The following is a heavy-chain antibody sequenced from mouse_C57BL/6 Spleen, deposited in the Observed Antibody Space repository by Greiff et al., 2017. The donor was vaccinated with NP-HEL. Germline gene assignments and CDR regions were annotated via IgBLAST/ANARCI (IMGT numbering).Heavy chain of an antibody. D-gene: IGHD1-1*01. CDR1: GYTFTSYW. CDR2: IYPGSGST. V-gene: IGHV1-55*01. CDR3: ASEKDYYGSSLYYAMDY. J-gene: IGHJ4*01. Sequence: QVQLQQPGAELVKPGASVKMSCKASGYTFTSYWITWVKQRPGQGLEWIGDIYPGSGSTNYNEKFKSKATLTVDTSSSTAYMQLSSLTSEDSAVYYCASEKDYYGSSLYYAMDYWGQGTSVTVSS.